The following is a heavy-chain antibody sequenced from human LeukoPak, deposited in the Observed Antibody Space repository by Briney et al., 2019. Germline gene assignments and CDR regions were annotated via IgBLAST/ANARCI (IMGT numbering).Heavy chain of an antibody. V-gene: IGHV3-30*02. D-gene: IGHD6-6*01. CDR1: GFTFSSYG. CDR2: IRYDGGNK. J-gene: IGHJ5*02. Sequence: GGSLRLSCAASGFTFSSYGMHWVRQAPGKGLVWVAFIRYDGGNKYYADSVKGRFTISRDNSKNTLYLQMNSLRAEDTAVYYCAKDPSIAARPNWFDPWGQGTLVTVSS. CDR3: AKDPSIAARPNWFDP.